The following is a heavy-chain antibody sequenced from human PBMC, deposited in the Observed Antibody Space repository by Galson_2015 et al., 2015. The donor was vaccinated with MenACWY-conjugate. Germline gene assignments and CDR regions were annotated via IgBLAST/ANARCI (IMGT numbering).Heavy chain of an antibody. CDR2: ISSSSSYI. J-gene: IGHJ4*02. CDR1: GFTFSSYS. Sequence: SLRLSCAASGFTFSSYSMNWVRQAPGKGLEWVSSISSSSSYIYYADSVKGRFTISRDNAKNSLYLQMNSLRAEDTAVYYCARVKLENDFWSGSEEGFDYWGQGTLVTVSS. CDR3: ARVKLENDFWSGSEEGFDY. D-gene: IGHD3-3*01. V-gene: IGHV3-21*01.